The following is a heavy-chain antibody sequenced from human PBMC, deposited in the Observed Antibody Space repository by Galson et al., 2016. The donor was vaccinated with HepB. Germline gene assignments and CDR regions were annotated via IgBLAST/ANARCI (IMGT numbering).Heavy chain of an antibody. D-gene: IGHD4-11*01. J-gene: IGHJ4*01. CDR1: GFTFSSYW. Sequence: SLRLSCAASGFTFSSYWMNWIRQTPGKGLEWVANVSPNGGEEYYVDSVKGRFTISRDNAGTSLFLQMDSLRVDDTAVYYCAATTVGSGGTRRFDHWGHGILVTVSS. V-gene: IGHV3-7*02. CDR2: VSPNGGEE. CDR3: AATTVGSGGTRRFDH.